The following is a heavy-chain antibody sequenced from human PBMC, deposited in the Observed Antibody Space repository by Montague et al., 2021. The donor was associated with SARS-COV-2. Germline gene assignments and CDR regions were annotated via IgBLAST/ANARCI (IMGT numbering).Heavy chain of an antibody. CDR2: TYFRSNWHY. D-gene: IGHD3-16*01. V-gene: IGHV6-1*01. CDR3: SMIAFAVIPH. CDR1: GDTVSSNSAA. Sequence: CAISGDTVSSNSAAWSWIRQSPSRGLELLARTYFRSNWHYDYAASVACRVTVNPDTSKNQVSLEPRSVTPEDTAVYYCSMIAFAVIPHWGQGTLVTVSS. J-gene: IGHJ4*02.